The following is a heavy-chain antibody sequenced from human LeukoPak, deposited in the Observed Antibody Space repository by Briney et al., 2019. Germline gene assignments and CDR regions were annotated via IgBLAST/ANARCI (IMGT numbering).Heavy chain of an antibody. D-gene: IGHD3-22*01. V-gene: IGHV1-69*04. CDR2: IIPILGIA. CDR3: AREGDSSGPFDY. CDR1: GGTFSSYA. J-gene: IGHJ4*02. Sequence: SVKVSCKASGGTFSSYAISWVRQAPGQGLEWMGRIIPILGIANYAQKFQGRVTITTDKSTSTAYMELSSLRSEDTAVYYCAREGDSSGPFDYWGQGTLVTVSS.